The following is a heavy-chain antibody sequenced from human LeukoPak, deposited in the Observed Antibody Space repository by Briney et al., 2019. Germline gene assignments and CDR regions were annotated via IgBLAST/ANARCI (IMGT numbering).Heavy chain of an antibody. CDR3: ARDRTGTTFDY. CDR1: GFTFSSYS. V-gene: IGHV3-21*01. J-gene: IGHJ4*02. CDR2: ISSSSSYI. Sequence: GGSLRLSCAASGFTFSSYSMTWVRQAPGKGLEWVSSISSSSSYIYYADSVKGRFTISRDNAKNSLYLQMNSLRAEDTAVYYCARDRTGTTFDYWGQGTLVTVSS. D-gene: IGHD1-1*01.